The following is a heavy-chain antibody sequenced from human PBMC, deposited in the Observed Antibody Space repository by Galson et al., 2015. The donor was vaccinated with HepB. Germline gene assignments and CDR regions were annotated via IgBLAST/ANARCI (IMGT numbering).Heavy chain of an antibody. CDR1: GGSISSYY. J-gene: IGHJ4*02. V-gene: IGHV4-59*01. D-gene: IGHD6-19*01. Sequence: ETLSLTCSVSGGSISSYYWSWIRQSPGKGLEWIGYSQYSGSTNYNPSLKSRVTISIDTPRNQFSLKLTSVTAADTAVYYCARVLRAGHTGWFHEYWGQGTLVTVSS. CDR2: SQYSGST. CDR3: ARVLRAGHTGWFHEY.